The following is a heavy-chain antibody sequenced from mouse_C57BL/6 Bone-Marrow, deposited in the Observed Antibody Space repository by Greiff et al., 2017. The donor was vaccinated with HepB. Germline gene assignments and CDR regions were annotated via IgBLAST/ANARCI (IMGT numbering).Heavy chain of an antibody. J-gene: IGHJ3*01. CDR1: GYTFTDYE. CDR3: TRIRDYDAWFAY. V-gene: IGHV1-15*01. D-gene: IGHD2-4*01. Sequence: QVQLQQSGAELVRPGASVTLSCKASGYTFTDYEMHWVKQTPVHGLEWIGAIDPETGCTAYNQKFKGKAILTADKSSSTAYMELRSLTSEDSAVYYCTRIRDYDAWFAYWGQGTLVTVSA. CDR2: IDPETGCT.